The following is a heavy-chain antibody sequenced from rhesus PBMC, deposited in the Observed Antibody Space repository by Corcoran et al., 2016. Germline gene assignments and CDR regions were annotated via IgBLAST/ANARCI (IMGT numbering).Heavy chain of an antibody. Sequence: QVTLKESGPALVKPTQTLPLTCTFSGFSPSPSGMGVGWIRQPPGKTLEWLAHIYWDDDKRYSTSLKSRLTISNDTSKNQVVLTMTNMDPVDTATYYCARRQSLAADPVGFDYWGQGVLVTVSS. CDR2: IYWDDDK. CDR1: GFSPSPSGMG. D-gene: IGHD6-19*01. J-gene: IGHJ4*01. CDR3: ARRQSLAADPVGFDY. V-gene: IGHV2-1*01.